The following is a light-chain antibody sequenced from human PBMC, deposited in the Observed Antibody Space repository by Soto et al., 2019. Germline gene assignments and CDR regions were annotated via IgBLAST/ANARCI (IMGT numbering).Light chain of an antibody. J-gene: IGKJ1*01. Sequence: DIVMTQSPLSLSVTPGQPASISWKSSQSLVERYLQKPGPSPQAVIYGVSRRFSGVPERFTGSGSGTDFTLKTSRVEAEDVGVYCCIQGLHPTIGQGTKVDIK. CDR3: IQGLHPT. CDR1: QSLVER. CDR2: GVS. V-gene: IGKV2-29*01.